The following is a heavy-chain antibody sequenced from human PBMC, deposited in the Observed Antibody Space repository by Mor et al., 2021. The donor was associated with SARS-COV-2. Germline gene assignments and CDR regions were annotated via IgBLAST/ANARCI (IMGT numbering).Heavy chain of an antibody. D-gene: IGHD5-18*01. J-gene: IGHJ4*02. V-gene: IGHV3-30*03. Sequence: CADSVKGRFTISRDNSKNTLYLQMNSLRAEDTAVYYCAREGTQLWLGFDYWGQGTLVTVSS. CDR3: AREGTQLWLGFDY.